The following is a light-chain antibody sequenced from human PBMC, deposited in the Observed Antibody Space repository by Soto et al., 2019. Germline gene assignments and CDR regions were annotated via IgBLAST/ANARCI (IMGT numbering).Light chain of an antibody. CDR3: LQDYNYPLT. CDR2: AAS. Sequence: AIQMTQSPSSLSASVGDRVTITCRASQGIGNDLGWYQQKPGKAPNLLIYAASSLQSGVPSRFSGSGSGTDFTLTISSLQPEDFATYYGLQDYNYPLTFGGGNKVEIK. J-gene: IGKJ4*01. V-gene: IGKV1-6*01. CDR1: QGIGND.